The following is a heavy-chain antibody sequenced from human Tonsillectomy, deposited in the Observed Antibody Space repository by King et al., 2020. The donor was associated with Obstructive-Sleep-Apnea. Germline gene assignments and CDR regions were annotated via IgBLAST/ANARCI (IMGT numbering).Heavy chain of an antibody. J-gene: IGHJ5*02. CDR1: GFTFSSYA. D-gene: IGHD3-22*01. V-gene: IGHV3-23*04. Sequence: VQLVESGGGLVQPGGSLRLSCAASGFTFSSYAMSWGRQAPGEGLEWVSAINFSGGGTYYADSVTGRLTISRDNSMNTLYLQMNSRRAGDTAVYYCAKSPDYYDSDGYYTGWFDLWGRGTLVTVSS. CDR3: AKSPDYYDSDGYYTGWFDL. CDR2: INFSGGGT.